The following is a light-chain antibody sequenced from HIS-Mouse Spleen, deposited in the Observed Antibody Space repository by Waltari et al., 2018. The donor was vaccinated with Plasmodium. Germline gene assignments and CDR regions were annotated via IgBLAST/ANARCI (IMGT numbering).Light chain of an antibody. V-gene: IGKV1-39*01. CDR3: QQSYSTWT. CDR1: QSISSY. CDR2: AAS. J-gene: IGKJ1*01. Sequence: DIQMTQSPSSLSASVGDRVTITCRASQSISSYLNWYQQKPGKAPKLLIYAASSLQSGVPSRFSGSVSGTDFTLTISSLQPEYFATYYCQQSYSTWTFGQGTKVEIK.